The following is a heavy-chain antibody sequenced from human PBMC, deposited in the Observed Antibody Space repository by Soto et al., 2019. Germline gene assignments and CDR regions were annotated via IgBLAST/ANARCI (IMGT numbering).Heavy chain of an antibody. J-gene: IGHJ4*02. Sequence: QLQLQESGPGLVKPSETLSLTCTVSGGSISSSSYYWGWIRQPPGKGLEWIGSIYYSGSTYYNPSLKSRVTISVDTSKNQFSLKLSSVTAADTAVYYCARLRWLPLSYFDYWGQGTLVTVSS. CDR2: IYYSGST. CDR1: GGSISSSSYY. CDR3: ARLRWLPLSYFDY. V-gene: IGHV4-39*01. D-gene: IGHD2-15*01.